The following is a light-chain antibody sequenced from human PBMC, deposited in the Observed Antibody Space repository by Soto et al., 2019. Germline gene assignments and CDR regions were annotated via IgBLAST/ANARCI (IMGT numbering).Light chain of an antibody. J-gene: IGLJ2*01. V-gene: IGLV2-14*03. CDR3: CSYTSSSTPVV. CDR1: SSDVGGYNY. CDR2: DVS. Sequence: QSALTQPASVSGSPGQSITISCTGTSSDVGGYNYVSWYQQHPGKAPKLMIYDVSNRPSGVSNRFSGSKSGNTASLTISGLQAEDEADYYCCSYTSSSTPVVFGGGPLLTVL.